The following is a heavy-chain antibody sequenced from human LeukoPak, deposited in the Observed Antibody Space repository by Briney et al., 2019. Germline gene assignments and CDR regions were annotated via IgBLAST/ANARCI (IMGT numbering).Heavy chain of an antibody. J-gene: IGHJ4*02. D-gene: IGHD6-19*01. CDR1: GGSFSGYY. CDR3: ARGGGSGWHDY. CDR2: INHSGST. V-gene: IGHV4-34*01. Sequence: PSETLSHTCAVYGGSFSGYYWSWIRQPPGKGLEWIGEINHSGSTNYNQSLKSRVTISVDTSKNQFSLKLSSVTAADTAVYYCARGGGSGWHDYWGQGTLVTVSS.